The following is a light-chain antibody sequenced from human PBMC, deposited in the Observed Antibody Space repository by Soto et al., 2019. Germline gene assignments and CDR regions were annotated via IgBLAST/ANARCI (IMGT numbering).Light chain of an antibody. V-gene: IGKV3-15*01. CDR2: GAS. J-gene: IGKJ2*01. CDR3: QQYHNWPPQYT. Sequence: EIGITQSPASLSVSPGDGATLSCRASQSVASNVAWYQQKPGQVPRLLIHGASTRAVGVPARFSGSGSGTDFTLTISSLQSEDFAVYYCQQYHNWPPQYTFGQGTKLQIK. CDR1: QSVASN.